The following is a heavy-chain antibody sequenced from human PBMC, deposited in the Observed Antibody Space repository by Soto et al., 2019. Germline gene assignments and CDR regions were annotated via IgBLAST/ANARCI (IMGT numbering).Heavy chain of an antibody. CDR1: GFTFSSYW. CDR2: TSGSGGYT. CDR3: AKGRSGWRSFDY. J-gene: IGHJ4*02. V-gene: IGHV3-23*01. D-gene: IGHD6-25*01. Sequence: GGALRLSCAASGFTFSSYWMNWVRQPPGKGLEWVSATSGSGGYTYYADSVKGRFTISRDNSKNTLYLQVNSLRAEDSAVYYCAKGRSGWRSFDYWGQGTLVTVSS.